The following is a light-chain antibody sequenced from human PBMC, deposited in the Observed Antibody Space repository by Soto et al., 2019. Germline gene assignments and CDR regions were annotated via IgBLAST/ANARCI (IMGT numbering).Light chain of an antibody. J-gene: IGLJ2*01. CDR1: GSNIGSNT. Sequence: QSVLTQPPSASGTPGQRVTISCSGSGSNIGSNTVNWYQQLPGTAPKLVIHTNDQRPSGVPDRFSGSKSGTSASLAISGLHSEDEADYYCVAWDDSLNGYVVFGGGTKLTVL. CDR3: VAWDDSLNGYVV. V-gene: IGLV1-44*01. CDR2: TND.